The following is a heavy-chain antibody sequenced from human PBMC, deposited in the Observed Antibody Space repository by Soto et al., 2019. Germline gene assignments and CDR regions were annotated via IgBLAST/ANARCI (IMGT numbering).Heavy chain of an antibody. CDR3: ARAAPGGWNVVVPAARGSN. CDR2: ISAYNGNT. D-gene: IGHD2-2*01. J-gene: IGHJ4*02. CDR1: GYTFTSYG. V-gene: IGHV1-18*01. Sequence: GASVKVSCKASGYTFTSYGISWVRQAPGQGLEWMGWISAYNGNTNYAQKLQGRVTMTTDTSTSTAYMELRSLRSDDTAVYYCARAAPGGWNVVVPAARGSNWGQGTLVTAPQ.